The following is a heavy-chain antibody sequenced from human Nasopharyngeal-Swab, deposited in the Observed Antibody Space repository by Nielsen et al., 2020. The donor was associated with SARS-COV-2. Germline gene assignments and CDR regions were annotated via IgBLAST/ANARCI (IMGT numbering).Heavy chain of an antibody. J-gene: IGHJ4*02. CDR3: ARAGLGVVRYYFDY. V-gene: IGHV4-39*07. CDR2: IYYSGST. Sequence: SETLSLTCTVSGGSTSSSSYYWVWIRQPPGKGLEGIGSIYYSGSTYYNPSLKSRVTISVDTSKNQFSLKLSAVTAADTAVYYCARAGLGVVRYYFDYWGQGTLVTVSS. CDR1: GGSTSSSSYY. D-gene: IGHD3-3*01.